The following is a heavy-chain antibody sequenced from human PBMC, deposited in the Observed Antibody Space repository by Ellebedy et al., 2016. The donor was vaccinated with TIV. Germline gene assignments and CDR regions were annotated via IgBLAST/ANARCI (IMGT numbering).Heavy chain of an antibody. D-gene: IGHD2-15*01. Sequence: PGGSLRLSCVASGFAFSSRWIHWVRQAPGKGLVWVSHINSDGSSTTYADSVKGRFTISRDNAQKSLDLQMSSLRAEDTAVYYCMAHSDFDCWGQGTLVIVSS. CDR3: MAHSDFDC. CDR1: GFAFSSRW. J-gene: IGHJ4*02. V-gene: IGHV3-74*01. CDR2: INSDGSST.